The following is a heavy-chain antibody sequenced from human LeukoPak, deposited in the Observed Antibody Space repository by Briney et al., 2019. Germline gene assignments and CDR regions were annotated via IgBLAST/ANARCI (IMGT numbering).Heavy chain of an antibody. D-gene: IGHD6-6*01. Sequence: KPSETVSLTCSVPGDSISNYYWSWIRQPTGKGLEWIGYIYYSGSTNYNPTLKSRVTISKDMSKKQVSLKLKSVTAADTAVYYCARGSNWLDLWGQGILVTVSS. CDR1: GDSISNYY. CDR2: IYYSGST. CDR3: ARGSNWLDL. J-gene: IGHJ5*02. V-gene: IGHV4-59*01.